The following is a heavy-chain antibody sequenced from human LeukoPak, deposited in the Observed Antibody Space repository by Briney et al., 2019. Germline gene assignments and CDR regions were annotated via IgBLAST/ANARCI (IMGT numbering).Heavy chain of an antibody. V-gene: IGHV3-21*01. CDR3: ARDTANYDSSGYPGGFDY. Sequence: GGSLRLSCAASGFTFSSHIMNWVRQAPGKGLEWVSSISSSSSYIYYADSVKGRFTISRDNAKNSLYLQMNSLRAEDTAVYYCARDTANYDSSGYPGGFDYWGQGTLVTVSS. CDR2: ISSSSSYI. CDR1: GFTFSSHI. D-gene: IGHD3-22*01. J-gene: IGHJ4*02.